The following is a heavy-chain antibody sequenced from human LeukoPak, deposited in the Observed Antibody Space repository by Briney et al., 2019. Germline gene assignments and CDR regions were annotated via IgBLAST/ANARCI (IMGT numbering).Heavy chain of an antibody. CDR1: GFTFSDYS. V-gene: IGHV3-21*01. Sequence: GGSLRLSCAASGFTFSDYSMNWVRQAPGKGLEGVSSITSSGTYIYYADSVKGRFTISRDNAKNSLYLQMNSLRAEDTAVYYCARDRVNIVVVSASEYWGQGTLVTVSS. J-gene: IGHJ4*02. D-gene: IGHD2-21*01. CDR2: ITSSGTYI. CDR3: ARDRVNIVVVSASEY.